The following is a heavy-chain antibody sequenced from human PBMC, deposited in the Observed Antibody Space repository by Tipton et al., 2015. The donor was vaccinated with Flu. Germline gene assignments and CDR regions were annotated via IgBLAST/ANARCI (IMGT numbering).Heavy chain of an antibody. Sequence: SLRLSCAASGFTFSSYWMHWVRQAPGKGLVWVSRINSDGSSTSYADSVKGRFTISRDNAKNTLYLQMNSLRAEDTAVYYCARTFLPASIAVAGTRVASDIWGQGTMVTVSS. CDR3: ARTFLPASIAVAGTRVASDI. CDR2: INSDGSST. J-gene: IGHJ3*02. CDR1: GFTFSSYW. D-gene: IGHD6-19*01. V-gene: IGHV3-74*01.